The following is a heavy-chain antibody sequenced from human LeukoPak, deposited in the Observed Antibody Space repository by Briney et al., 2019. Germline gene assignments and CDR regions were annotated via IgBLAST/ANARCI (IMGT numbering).Heavy chain of an antibody. Sequence: GGSLRLSCAASGFTFSNAWMGWVRQAPGKGLEWVGRIKSKTDGGTTNYAAPVKGRFTISRDDSKNTLSLQMNSLKTEDTAVYYCTGKLWFGESHDYWGQGTLVTVSS. CDR2: IKSKTDGGTT. CDR3: TGKLWFGESHDY. J-gene: IGHJ4*02. V-gene: IGHV3-15*01. CDR1: GFTFSNAW. D-gene: IGHD3-10*01.